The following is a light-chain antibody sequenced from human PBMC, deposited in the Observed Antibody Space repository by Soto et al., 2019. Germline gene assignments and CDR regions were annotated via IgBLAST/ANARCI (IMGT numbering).Light chain of an antibody. V-gene: IGLV1-44*01. Sequence: QSVLTQTPSASAAPGQRVTISCSGSSSNIGSDTVNWYQQFPGTAPKLLIYTNDQRPSGVPDRISGSKSGTSASLAISGLQSEDEADYYCASWDDSLNGPVFGGGTKLTVL. CDR2: TND. CDR1: SSNIGSDT. CDR3: ASWDDSLNGPV. J-gene: IGLJ2*01.